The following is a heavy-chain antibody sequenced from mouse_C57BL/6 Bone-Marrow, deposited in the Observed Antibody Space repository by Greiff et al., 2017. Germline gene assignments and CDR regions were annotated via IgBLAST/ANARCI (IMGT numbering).Heavy chain of an antibody. CDR1: GYSITSGYY. CDR2: ISYDGSN. V-gene: IGHV3-6*01. CDR3: ARDSYYYGSSHWYFDV. Sequence: EVKLQESGPGLVKPSQSLSLTCSVTGYSITSGYYWNWIRQFPGNKLEWMGYISYDGSNNYNPSLKNRISITRDTSKNQFFLKLNSVTTEDTATYYCARDSYYYGSSHWYFDVWGTGTTVTVSS. D-gene: IGHD1-1*01. J-gene: IGHJ1*03.